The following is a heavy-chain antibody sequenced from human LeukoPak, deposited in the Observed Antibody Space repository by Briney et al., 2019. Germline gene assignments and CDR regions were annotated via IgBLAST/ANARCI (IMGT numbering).Heavy chain of an antibody. CDR2: INPSGGST. V-gene: IGHV1-46*01. CDR1: GYTFTSYY. CDR3: ARVLRYFDWLSIPYYYYYYGMDV. J-gene: IGHJ6*02. D-gene: IGHD3-9*01. Sequence: GASVKVSCKASGYTFTSYYMHWVRQAPGQGLEWMGMINPSGGSTSYAQKFQGRVTMTRDTSTSTVYMELSSLRSEDTAVYYCARVLRYFDWLSIPYYYYYYGMDVWGQGTTVTVSS.